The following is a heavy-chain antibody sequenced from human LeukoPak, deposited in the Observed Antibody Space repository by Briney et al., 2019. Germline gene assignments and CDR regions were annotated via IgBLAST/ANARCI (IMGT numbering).Heavy chain of an antibody. CDR1: GFTFSSYW. Sequence: PGGSLRLSCAASGFTFSSYWMSWVRQPPGKGQEWVANIKHDGSEKYYVNPVKGRFTISRDNAKNSLYLQMNSLRAEDTAVYYCARAGRYFDWLSFFDYWGQGTLVTVSS. CDR2: IKHDGSEK. V-gene: IGHV3-7*03. CDR3: ARAGRYFDWLSFFDY. J-gene: IGHJ4*02. D-gene: IGHD3-9*01.